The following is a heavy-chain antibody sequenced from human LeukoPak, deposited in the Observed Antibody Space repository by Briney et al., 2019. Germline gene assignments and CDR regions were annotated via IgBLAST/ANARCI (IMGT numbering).Heavy chain of an antibody. CDR2: IYYSGST. CDR1: GGPISSYY. D-gene: IGHD6-19*01. J-gene: IGHJ4*02. CDR3: ARGGVAGTFDY. V-gene: IGHV4-59*01. Sequence: PSETLSLTCTVSGGPISSYYWSWIRQPPGKGLEWIGYIYYSGSTNYNPSLKSRVTISVDTSKNQFSLKLSSVTAADTAVYYCARGGVAGTFDYWGQGTLVTVSS.